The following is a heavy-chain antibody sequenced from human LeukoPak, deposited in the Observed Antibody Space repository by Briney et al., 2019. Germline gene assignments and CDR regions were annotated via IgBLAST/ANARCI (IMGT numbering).Heavy chain of an antibody. D-gene: IGHD6-13*01. CDR3: ARVIAAAGTYYYYYYMDV. V-gene: IGHV1-8*01. J-gene: IGHJ6*03. CDR2: MNPNSGNT. CDR1: GYTFTSYD. Sequence: GASVKVSCKASGYTFTSYDINWVRQATGQGLEWMGWMNPNSGNTGYAQKSQGRVTMTRNTSISTAYMELSSLRSEDTAVYYCARVIAAAGTYYYYYYMDVWGKGTTVTVSS.